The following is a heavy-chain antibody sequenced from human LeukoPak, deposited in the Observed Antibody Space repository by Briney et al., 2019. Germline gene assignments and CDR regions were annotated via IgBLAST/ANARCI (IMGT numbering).Heavy chain of an antibody. CDR1: GYTSTSYD. D-gene: IGHD2-2*01. CDR2: MNPNSGNT. J-gene: IGHJ4*02. V-gene: IGHV1-8*01. CDR3: ARGSCSSTSCYVFSLDFDY. Sequence: ASVKVSCKASGYTSTSYDINWVRQATGQGLEWMGWMNPNSGNTGYAQKFQGRVTMTRNTSISTAYMELSSLRSEDTAVYYCARGSCSSTSCYVFSLDFDYWGQGTLVTVSS.